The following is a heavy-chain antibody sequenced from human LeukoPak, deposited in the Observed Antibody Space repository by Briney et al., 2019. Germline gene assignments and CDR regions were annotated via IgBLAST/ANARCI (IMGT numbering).Heavy chain of an antibody. CDR3: AKDSYYDILTGLLGIDY. V-gene: IGHV3-9*01. Sequence: PGGSLRLSCAASGFTFSSYWMHWVRQAPGKGLEWVSGISWNSGSIGYADSVKGRFTISRDNAKNSLYLQMNSLRAEDTALYYCAKDSYYDILTGLLGIDYWGQGTQVTVSS. CDR1: GFTFSSYW. J-gene: IGHJ4*02. D-gene: IGHD3-9*01. CDR2: ISWNSGSI.